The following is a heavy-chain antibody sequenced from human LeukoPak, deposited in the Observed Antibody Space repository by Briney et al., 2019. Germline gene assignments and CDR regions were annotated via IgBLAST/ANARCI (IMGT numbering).Heavy chain of an antibody. V-gene: IGHV3-30-3*01. CDR2: ISYDGSNK. D-gene: IGHD3-3*01. Sequence: GGSLRLSCAASGFTFSSYAMHWVRQAPGKGLEWVAVISYDGSNKYYADSVKGRFTISRDNSKNTLYLQMNSLRAEDTAVYYCARDFQETIFGVIGEGNWFDPWGQGTLVTVSS. CDR3: ARDFQETIFGVIGEGNWFDP. CDR1: GFTFSSYA. J-gene: IGHJ5*02.